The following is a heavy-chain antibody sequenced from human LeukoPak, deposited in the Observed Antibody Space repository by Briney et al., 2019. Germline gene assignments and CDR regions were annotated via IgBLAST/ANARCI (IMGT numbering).Heavy chain of an antibody. CDR2: MNPNSGNT. CDR3: ARVGRRDGYNFVAY. D-gene: IGHD5-24*01. V-gene: IGHV1-8*01. J-gene: IGHJ4*02. CDR1: GHTFTSYD. Sequence: GASVKVSCKASGHTFTSYDINWVRQATGQGLEWMGWMNPNSGNTGYAQKFQGRVTMTRNTSISTAYMELSSLRSEDTAVYYCARVGRRDGYNFVAYWGQGTLVTVSS.